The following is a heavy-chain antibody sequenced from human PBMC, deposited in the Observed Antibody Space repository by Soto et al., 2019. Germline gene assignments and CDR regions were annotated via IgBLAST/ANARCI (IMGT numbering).Heavy chain of an antibody. CDR1: GYTFSSHG. V-gene: IGHV1-18*01. Sequence: QVQLVQSGAEVKKPGASVKVSCKASGYTFSSHGISWVRQAPGQGLEWMGWISAYNGNTNYAQKFQGRVTMTTDTSTGTAYLELRSLRSDDTAVYFCARGGKYFTNGVCSFYGRDVWGQGTTVTVSS. CDR3: ARGGKYFTNGVCSFYGRDV. CDR2: ISAYNGNT. D-gene: IGHD2-8*01. J-gene: IGHJ6*02.